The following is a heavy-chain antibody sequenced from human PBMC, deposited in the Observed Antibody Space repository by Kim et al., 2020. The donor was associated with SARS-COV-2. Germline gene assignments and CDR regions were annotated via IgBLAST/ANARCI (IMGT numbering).Heavy chain of an antibody. J-gene: IGHJ6*02. D-gene: IGHD3-22*01. CDR3: AREPPNYDSSGRGVLDV. Sequence: SETLSLTCTVSGGSISSSSYYWGWIRQPPGKGLEWIGSIYYSGSTYYNPSLKSRVTISVDTSKNQFSLKLSSVTAADTAVYYCAREPPNYDSSGRGVLDVWGQGTTVTVSS. CDR2: IYYSGST. CDR1: GGSISSSSYY. V-gene: IGHV4-39*07.